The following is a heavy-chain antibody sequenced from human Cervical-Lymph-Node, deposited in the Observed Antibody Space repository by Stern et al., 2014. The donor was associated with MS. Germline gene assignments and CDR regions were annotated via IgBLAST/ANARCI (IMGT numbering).Heavy chain of an antibody. D-gene: IGHD3-22*01. CDR1: GGSISSGGYY. Sequence: QVQLGESGPGLVRPSQTLSLTCNVSGGSISSGGYYWTWIRQHPVKGLEWIGCIYYTGGTFYNPSLKSRVIISVDTSHNHMSLRLTSVTAADTALYYCARAESDYNDSSDYMPGYYFYGMDVWGPGTTVTVSS. CDR3: ARAESDYNDSSDYMPGYYFYGMDV. CDR2: IYYTGGT. V-gene: IGHV4-31*03. J-gene: IGHJ6*02.